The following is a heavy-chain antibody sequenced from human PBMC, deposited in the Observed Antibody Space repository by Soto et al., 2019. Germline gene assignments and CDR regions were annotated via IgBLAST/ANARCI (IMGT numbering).Heavy chain of an antibody. CDR1: GFAVSSNY. D-gene: IGHD1-1*01. J-gene: IGHJ6*02. Sequence: EVQLVESGGDLVQPGGSLRLSCAASGFAVSSNYMTWVRQAPGKGLEWVSVIHSGGDTHYADSVRRIFTIPRDNSNNTLYRQVSSLRAEDTSVYYCARSRTGTTYCGMDVWGQGTTVTVSS. CDR2: IHSGGDT. CDR3: ARSRTGTTYCGMDV. V-gene: IGHV3-66*01.